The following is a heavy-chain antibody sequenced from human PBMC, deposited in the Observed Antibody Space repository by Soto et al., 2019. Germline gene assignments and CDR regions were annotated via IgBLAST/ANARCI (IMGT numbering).Heavy chain of an antibody. D-gene: IGHD7-27*01. J-gene: IGHJ3*02. CDR1: GGSISSSSYY. V-gene: IGHV4-39*01. CDR3: ARRPWGRVGDAFDI. Sequence: SETLSLTCTVSGGSISSSSYYWGWIRQPPGKGLEWIGSIYYSGSTYYNPSLKSRVTISVDTSKNQFSLKLSSVTAADTAVYYCARRPWGRVGDAFDIWGQGTMVTVSS. CDR2: IYYSGST.